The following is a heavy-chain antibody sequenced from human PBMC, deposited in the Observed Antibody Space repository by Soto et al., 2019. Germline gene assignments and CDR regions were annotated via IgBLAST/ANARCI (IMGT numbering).Heavy chain of an antibody. D-gene: IGHD1-26*01. CDR2: IYHSGST. CDR1: GGSISSSNW. Sequence: QVQLQESGPGLVKPSGTLSLTCAVSGGSISSSNWWSWVRQPPGKGLEWIGEIYHSGSTNYNPSLKSRVTISADKSKNHLSLKLSSVTAADTAVYYCARVSGSYYYGMDVWGQGTTVTVSS. J-gene: IGHJ6*02. V-gene: IGHV4-4*02. CDR3: ARVSGSYYYGMDV.